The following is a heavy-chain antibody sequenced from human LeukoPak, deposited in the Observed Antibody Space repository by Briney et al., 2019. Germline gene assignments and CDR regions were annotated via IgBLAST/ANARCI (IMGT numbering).Heavy chain of an antibody. D-gene: IGHD6-13*01. CDR1: GYTFTGYY. CDR2: INPNSGGT. J-gene: IGHJ5*02. Sequence: GASVKVSCKASGYTFTGYYMHWVRQAPGQGLEWMGWINPNSGGTNYAQKFQGRVTMTRDTSISTAYMELSRLRSDDTAVYYCAREISLAGIAGVYNWFDHWGQGTLITVSS. CDR3: AREISLAGIAGVYNWFDH. V-gene: IGHV1-2*02.